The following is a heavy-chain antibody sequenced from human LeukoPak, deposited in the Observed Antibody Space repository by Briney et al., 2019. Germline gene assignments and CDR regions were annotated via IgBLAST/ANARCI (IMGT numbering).Heavy chain of an antibody. D-gene: IGHD3-10*01. CDR2: ITASGGST. CDR1: GFTFSSYA. Sequence: GGSLRLSCAASGFTFSSYAMSWVRQAPGEGLEWVSSITASGGSTYYADSVKGRFTISRDNAKNTLYLQMNSLRAEDTAVYYCAKDHYVSGRYDAFDIWGQGTMVTVSS. CDR3: AKDHYVSGRYDAFDI. V-gene: IGHV3-23*01. J-gene: IGHJ3*02.